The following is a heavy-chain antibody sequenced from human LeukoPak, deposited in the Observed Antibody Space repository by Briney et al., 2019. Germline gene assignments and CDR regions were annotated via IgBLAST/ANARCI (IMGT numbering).Heavy chain of an antibody. Sequence: PGGSLRLSCAASGFTFSNYGMNWVRQAPGKGLEWVSGITGSGGNTYYADSVKGRFTISRDNSKNTLYLQMNSLRAEDTAVYYCAKDRRAGSYDYWGRGTLVTVSS. CDR3: AKDRRAGSYDY. V-gene: IGHV3-23*01. CDR1: GFTFSNYG. CDR2: ITGSGGNT. D-gene: IGHD3-10*01. J-gene: IGHJ4*02.